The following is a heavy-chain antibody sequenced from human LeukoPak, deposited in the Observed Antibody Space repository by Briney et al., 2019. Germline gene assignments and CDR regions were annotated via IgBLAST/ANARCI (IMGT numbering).Heavy chain of an antibody. CDR2: ITTDGSGA. V-gene: IGHV3-23*01. CDR3: AKGVLGAGSLLEYFQH. D-gene: IGHD3-10*01. J-gene: IGHJ1*01. CDR1: GFAFRNYD. Sequence: GGSLRLSCAASGFAFRNYDMIWVRQAPGRGLEWVSGITTDGSGAYYADSVKGRFTVSRDNSKNTVFLQMNSLRGEDAAIYYCAKGVLGAGSLLEYFQHWGQGTLVPVSS.